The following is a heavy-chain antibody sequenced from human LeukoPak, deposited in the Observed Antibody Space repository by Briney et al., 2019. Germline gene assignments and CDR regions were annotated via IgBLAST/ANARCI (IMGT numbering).Heavy chain of an antibody. D-gene: IGHD3-22*01. CDR2: MYLSGTT. Sequence: SETLSLTCTVSGDSINGLDLWSWVRQPPGKGLEWIGEMYLSGTTHSNPSVKSRVTISIDKSKNQFFLNLSSVTAADTAVYYCAGLVGRYSSGLYYYYFDYWGQGTLVTVSS. CDR3: AGLVGRYSSGLYYYYFDY. J-gene: IGHJ4*02. V-gene: IGHV4-4*02. CDR1: GDSINGLDL.